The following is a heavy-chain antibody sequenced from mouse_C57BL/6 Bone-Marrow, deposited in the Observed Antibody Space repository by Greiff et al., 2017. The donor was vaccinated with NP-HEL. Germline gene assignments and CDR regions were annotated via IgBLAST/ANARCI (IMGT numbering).Heavy chain of an antibody. CDR1: GYTFTSYW. CDR3: ARDWYFDY. J-gene: IGHJ2*01. D-gene: IGHD4-1*01. Sequence: VQLHQPGAELVMPGASVKLSCKASGYTFTSYWMHWVKQRPGQGLEWIGEIDPSDSYTNYNQKFKGKSTLTVDKSSSTAYMQLSSLTSEDSAVYYCARDWYFDYWGQGTTLTVSS. V-gene: IGHV1-69*01. CDR2: IDPSDSYT.